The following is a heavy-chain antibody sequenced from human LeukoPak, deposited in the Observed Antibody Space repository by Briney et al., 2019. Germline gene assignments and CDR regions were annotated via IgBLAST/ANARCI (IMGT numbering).Heavy chain of an antibody. J-gene: IGHJ6*03. V-gene: IGHV3-21*01. Sequence: GGSLRLSCTASGFTFDNYAMHWVREAPGKGLEWVSSIDNTGTYMYYLDSVKGRFTLSRDNAKNSVYLQVNSLRAEDTAVYYCARVTTTWELLGFSYYYYMDVWGKGTTVTVSS. D-gene: IGHD1-26*01. CDR2: IDNTGTYM. CDR1: GFTFDNYA. CDR3: ARVTTTWELLGFSYYYYMDV.